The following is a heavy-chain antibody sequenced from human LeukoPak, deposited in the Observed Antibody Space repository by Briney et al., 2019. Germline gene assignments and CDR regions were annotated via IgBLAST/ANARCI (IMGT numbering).Heavy chain of an antibody. CDR1: GFTFSSYW. J-gene: IGHJ5*02. CDR2: IKQDGSEK. D-gene: IGHD2-8*01. V-gene: IGHV3-7*03. CDR3: ARSRANIVLMIYAKSWTFDP. Sequence: PGGSLRLSCAASGFTFSSYWMSWVRQAPGKGLEWVINIKQDGSEKYYVDSGKGRFTISRDNAKNSLYLQMNSLRAEDTAVYYCARSRANIVLMIYAKSWTFDPWGQGTLVTVSS.